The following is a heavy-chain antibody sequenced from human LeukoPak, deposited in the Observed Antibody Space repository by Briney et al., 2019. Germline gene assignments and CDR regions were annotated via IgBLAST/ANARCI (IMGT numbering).Heavy chain of an antibody. J-gene: IGHJ1*01. CDR1: GFTVSSNY. Sequence: GGSLRLSCAASGFTVSSNYMSWVRQAPGKGLEWVSVISGSGGSTYYADSVKGRFTISRDNSKNTLYLQMNSLRAEDTAVYYCAKKGSVAAAAPFQHWGQGTLVTVSS. V-gene: IGHV3-23*01. CDR3: AKKGSVAAAAPFQH. CDR2: ISGSGGST. D-gene: IGHD6-13*01.